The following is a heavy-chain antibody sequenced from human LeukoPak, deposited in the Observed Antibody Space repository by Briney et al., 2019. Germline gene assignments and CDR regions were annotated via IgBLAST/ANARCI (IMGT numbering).Heavy chain of an antibody. CDR3: TTEVVVTSYFDY. J-gene: IGHJ4*02. Sequence: GGSMRLSCAASGFAFSDAWMSWVRQAPGKGLEWVGRVKRKTHGGTTQYGAPVKGRFAISRDDSKNTLYLQMNSLKTEDTGVYFCTTEVVVTSYFDYWGQGALVTVSS. V-gene: IGHV3-15*01. CDR1: GFAFSDAW. D-gene: IGHD2-21*02. CDR2: VKRKTHGGTT.